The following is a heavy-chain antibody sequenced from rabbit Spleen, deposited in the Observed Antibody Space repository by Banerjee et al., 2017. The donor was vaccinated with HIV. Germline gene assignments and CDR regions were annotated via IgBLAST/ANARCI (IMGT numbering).Heavy chain of an antibody. J-gene: IGHJ6*01. Sequence: QSLEESGGGLVKPGGTLTLTCTASGVSFTISSYMCWVRQAPGKGLEWIACIDAGSSGFTYFATWAKGRFTISKASSTTVTLQMTRLTVADTATYFCARDTASSFSSYGMDLWGPGTLVTVS. CDR1: GVSFTISSY. D-gene: IGHD8-1*01. CDR2: IDAGSSGFT. CDR3: ARDTASSFSSYGMDL. V-gene: IGHV1S40*01.